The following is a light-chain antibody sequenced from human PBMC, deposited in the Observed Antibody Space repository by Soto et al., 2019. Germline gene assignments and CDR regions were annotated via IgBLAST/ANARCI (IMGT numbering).Light chain of an antibody. V-gene: IGKV3D-20*01. CDR3: QQYGSSGT. CDR1: QSVSSNY. CDR2: DAS. J-gene: IGKJ1*01. Sequence: EIVLTQSPATLSFSPVERATLSFWASQSVSSNYLAWYQQKPGLAPRLVIYDASNRATGIPDRFSGSGSGTDFTLTISRLEPEDFAVYYCQQYGSSGTFGQGTKVDIK.